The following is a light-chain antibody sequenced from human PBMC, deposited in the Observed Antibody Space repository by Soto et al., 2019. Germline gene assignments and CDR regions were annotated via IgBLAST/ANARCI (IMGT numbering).Light chain of an antibody. V-gene: IGKV3-20*01. J-gene: IGKJ1*01. CDR2: GAS. CDR1: QCVIGNY. CDR3: QIYNSSPWT. Sequence: EIVLTQSPGTLSLSPGERATLSCRASQCVIGNYLAWYQQKPGQAPRLLFYGASTRAAGSPDRFSGSGSGTDFTLTISRLEPEDFAFYYCQIYNSSPWTFGQGTKADIK.